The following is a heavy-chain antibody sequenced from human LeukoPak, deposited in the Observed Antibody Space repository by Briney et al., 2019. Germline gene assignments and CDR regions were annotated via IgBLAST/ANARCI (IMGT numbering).Heavy chain of an antibody. V-gene: IGHV4-34*06. D-gene: IGHD3-10*01. CDR3: GIFYDGSMD. CDR1: GGSIGFSS. CDR2: TDERAGA. Sequence: PSETLSLTCAVYGGSIGFSSWKWFRRSPGKGLQWIGETDERAGAKYNPSLKTQITLSMDTSKGQVSLKLDSVTAADTAVYYCGIFYDGSMDWGRGTLVTVSS. J-gene: IGHJ4*02.